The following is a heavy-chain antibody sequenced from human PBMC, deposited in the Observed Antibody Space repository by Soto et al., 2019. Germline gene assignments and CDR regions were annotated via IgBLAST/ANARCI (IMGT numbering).Heavy chain of an antibody. J-gene: IGHJ4*02. V-gene: IGHV4-4*02. CDR3: ARVAVAGTRVDY. Sequence: SETLSLTCAVSGVTIISSNWWSWVRQPPGKGLEWIGEIYHSGSTNYNPSLKSRVTISVDKSKNQFSLKLSSVTAADTAVYYCARVAVAGTRVDYWGQGTLVTVSS. D-gene: IGHD6-19*01. CDR2: IYHSGST. CDR1: GVTIISSNW.